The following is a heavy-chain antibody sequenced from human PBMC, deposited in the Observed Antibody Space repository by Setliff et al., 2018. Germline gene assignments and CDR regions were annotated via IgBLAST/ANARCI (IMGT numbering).Heavy chain of an antibody. Sequence: PGGSLRLSCAASGFTFSSYSMNWVRQAPGKGLEWVSYISSSSSTIYYADSVKGRFTISRDNAKNSLYLQMNSLRAEDTAMYHCARGAFSDFWSGDYYDYWGQGTLVTVSS. CDR2: ISSSSSTI. CDR1: GFTFSSYS. CDR3: ARGAFSDFWSGDYYDY. V-gene: IGHV3-48*01. J-gene: IGHJ4*02. D-gene: IGHD3-3*01.